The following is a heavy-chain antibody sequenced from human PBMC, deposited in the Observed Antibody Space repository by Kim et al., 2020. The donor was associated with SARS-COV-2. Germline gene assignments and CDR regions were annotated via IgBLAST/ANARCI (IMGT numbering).Heavy chain of an antibody. Sequence: SDTLSLTCAVYGGSFSGYYWSWIRQPPGKGLEWIGEINHSGSTNYNPSLKSRVTISVDTSKNQFSLKLSSVTAADTAVYYCARASIAVAEFDYWGQGTLVTVSS. V-gene: IGHV4-34*01. D-gene: IGHD6-19*01. J-gene: IGHJ4*02. CDR3: ARASIAVAEFDY. CDR1: GGSFSGYY. CDR2: INHSGST.